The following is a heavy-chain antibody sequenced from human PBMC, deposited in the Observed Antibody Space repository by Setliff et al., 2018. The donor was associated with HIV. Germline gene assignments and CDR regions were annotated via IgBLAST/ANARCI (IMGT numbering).Heavy chain of an antibody. D-gene: IGHD2-21*01. Sequence: SETLSLTCTVSGGSIGSGGYHWSWIRQSAGKGLEWIGHVHTSGSTNYNPSLKSRLTISLDTSENQLSLKFNPVTAADTAVYFCAREIGITKSPYWYFDLWGRGTLVTVSS. J-gene: IGHJ2*01. CDR1: GGSIGSGGYH. CDR2: VHTSGST. CDR3: AREIGITKSPYWYFDL. V-gene: IGHV4-61*09.